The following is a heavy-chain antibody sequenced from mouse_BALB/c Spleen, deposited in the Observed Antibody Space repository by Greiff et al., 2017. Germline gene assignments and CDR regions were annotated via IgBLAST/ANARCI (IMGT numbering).Heavy chain of an antibody. CDR2: INPSNGRT. J-gene: IGHJ4*01. V-gene: IGHV1S81*02. CDR3: ARKTYAMDY. CDR1: GYTFTSYW. Sequence: VQLQQPGAELVKPGASVKLSCKASGYTFTSYWMHWVKQRPGQGLEWIGEINPSNGRTNYNEKFKSKATLTVDKSSSTAYMQLSSLTSEDSAVYYCARKTYAMDYWGQGTSVTVSS.